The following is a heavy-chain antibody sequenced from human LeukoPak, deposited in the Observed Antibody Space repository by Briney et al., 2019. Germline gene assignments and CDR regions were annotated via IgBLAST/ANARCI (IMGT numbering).Heavy chain of an antibody. D-gene: IGHD3-22*01. CDR2: ISGSGGST. Sequence: PGGSLRLSCAASGFTFSSYAMSWVRQAPGKGLEWVSAISGSGGSTYYADSVKGRFTISRDNSKNTLYLQMNSLRAEDAAVYYCANIGLLGEGWFDPWGQGTLVTVSS. CDR3: ANIGLLGEGWFDP. CDR1: GFTFSSYA. V-gene: IGHV3-23*01. J-gene: IGHJ5*02.